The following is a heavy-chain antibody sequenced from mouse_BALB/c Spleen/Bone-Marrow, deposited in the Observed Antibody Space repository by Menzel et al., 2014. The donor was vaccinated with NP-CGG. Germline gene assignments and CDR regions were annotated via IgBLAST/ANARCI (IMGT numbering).Heavy chain of an antibody. V-gene: IGHV3-2*02. Sequence: EVKVEESGPGLVKPSQSLSLTCTVTGYSITSDYAWNWIRQFPGNKLEWMGYISYSGSTSYNPSLKSRISITRDTSKNQFFLQLNSVTTEDTATYYCARKAPYYAMDYWGQGTSVTVSS. CDR1: GYSITSDYA. J-gene: IGHJ4*01. CDR3: ARKAPYYAMDY. CDR2: ISYSGST.